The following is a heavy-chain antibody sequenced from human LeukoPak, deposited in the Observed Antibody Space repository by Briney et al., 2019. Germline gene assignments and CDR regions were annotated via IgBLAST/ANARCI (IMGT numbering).Heavy chain of an antibody. CDR1: GGSFTTYY. CDR3: ARAMVRGVITLRFVF. D-gene: IGHD3-10*01. CDR2: INYSGST. V-gene: IGHV4-59*12. Sequence: NPSETLSLTCTVSGGSFTTYYWSWIRQPPGKGLEWIGYINYSGSTNYNPSLKSRVTISVDTSKNQFSLKLSSVTAADTAVYYCARAMVRGVITLRFVFWGQGTLVTVSS. J-gene: IGHJ4*02.